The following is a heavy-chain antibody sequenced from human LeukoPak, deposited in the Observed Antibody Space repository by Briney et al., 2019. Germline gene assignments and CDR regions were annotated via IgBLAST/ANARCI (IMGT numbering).Heavy chain of an antibody. J-gene: IGHJ4*02. V-gene: IGHV1-2*06. CDR2: IHSNSGGE. D-gene: IGHD6-6*01. CDR1: GYTFTAHY. CDR3: AREPYSSSSDRHGRTFVY. Sequence: ASVKVSCKASGYTFTAHYIHWVRQAPGQGLEWMGQIHSNSGGEKYAQKFQGRVTVLRDTSINTIYMELTSLTSDDTAVYYCAREPYSSSSDRHGRTFVYWGQGTLVTVSS.